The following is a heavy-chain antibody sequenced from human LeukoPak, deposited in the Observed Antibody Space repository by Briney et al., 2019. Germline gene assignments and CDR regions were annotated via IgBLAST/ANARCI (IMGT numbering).Heavy chain of an antibody. Sequence: GGSLRLSCAASGFTFSSYAMHWVRQAPGTGQERVAVMSSDGSNKYYADSVKGRFTISRDNSKSTLYLQMNSLRPEDTAVYSCARPPPGCSSTSCYFDYWGQGTLVTVSS. CDR1: GFTFSSYA. CDR2: MSSDGSNK. V-gene: IGHV3-30-3*01. D-gene: IGHD2-2*01. J-gene: IGHJ4*02. CDR3: ARPPPGCSSTSCYFDY.